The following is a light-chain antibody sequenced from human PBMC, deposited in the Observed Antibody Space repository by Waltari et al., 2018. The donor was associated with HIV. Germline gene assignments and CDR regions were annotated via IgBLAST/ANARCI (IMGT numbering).Light chain of an antibody. CDR3: QSYDSSLSGDVV. CDR1: SSNIGAGYD. CDR2: GNS. Sequence: QSVLTQPPSVSGAPGQRVTISCTGSSSNIGAGYDVHWYQQLPGTAPKLLIYGNSERPSGGPDRFSGSKSGTSASLAITGLQAEDEADYYCQSYDSSLSGDVVFGGGTKLTVL. V-gene: IGLV1-40*01. J-gene: IGLJ2*01.